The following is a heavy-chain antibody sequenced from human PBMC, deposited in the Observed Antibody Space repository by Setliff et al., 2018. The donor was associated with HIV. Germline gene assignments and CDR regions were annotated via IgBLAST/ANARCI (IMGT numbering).Heavy chain of an antibody. V-gene: IGHV1-69*13. CDR3: ARIVRPSYYYYYYMDV. CDR1: GGTFSSYA. CDR2: IIPIFNTA. J-gene: IGHJ6*03. D-gene: IGHD3-10*02. Sequence: ASVKVSCKASGGTFSSYAISWVRQAPGQGLEWMGGIIPIFNTADYAQKFQGRVTVTADESTSTAYMELSSLRSEDTAVYYCARIVRPSYYYYYYMDVWGKGTTVTVSS.